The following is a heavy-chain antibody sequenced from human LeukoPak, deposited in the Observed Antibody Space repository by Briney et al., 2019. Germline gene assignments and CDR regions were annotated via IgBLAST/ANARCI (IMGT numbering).Heavy chain of an antibody. Sequence: GGFLRLSCAASGFTFSSYGMHWVRQAPGKGLEWVAVISYDGSNKYYADSVKGRFTISRDNSKNTLSLQMNSLRAEDTAVYYCAKGDHVLLWFGESGNAFDIWGQGTMVTVSS. CDR1: GFTFSSYG. D-gene: IGHD3-10*01. V-gene: IGHV3-30*18. J-gene: IGHJ3*02. CDR3: AKGDHVLLWFGESGNAFDI. CDR2: ISYDGSNK.